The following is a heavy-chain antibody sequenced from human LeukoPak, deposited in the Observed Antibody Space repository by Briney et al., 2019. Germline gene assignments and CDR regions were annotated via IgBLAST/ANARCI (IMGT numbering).Heavy chain of an antibody. CDR2: ISAYNGNT. V-gene: IGHV1-18*04. J-gene: IGHJ5*02. CDR3: ARAVVVPAADQVNWFDP. CDR1: GYTFTSYG. Sequence: ASVKVSCKASGYTFTSYGISWVRQAPGQGLEWMGWISAYNGNTNYAQKLQGRVTMTTDTSTGTAYMELRSLRSDDTAVYYCARAVVVPAADQVNWFDPWGQGTLVTVSS. D-gene: IGHD2-2*01.